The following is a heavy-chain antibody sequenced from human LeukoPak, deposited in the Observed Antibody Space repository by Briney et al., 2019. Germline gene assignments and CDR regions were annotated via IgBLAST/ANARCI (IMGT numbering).Heavy chain of an antibody. J-gene: IGHJ5*02. CDR1: GFTFSSYW. CDR2: IKQDGSEK. CDR3: AMGGGTIFGVVIA. Sequence: QPGGSLRLSCAASGFTFSSYWMSWVRQAPGKGLEWVANIKQDGSEKYYVDSVKGRFTISRDNAKNSLYLQMNSLRAEDTAVYYCAMGGGTIFGVVIAWGQGTLVTVSS. V-gene: IGHV3-7*03. D-gene: IGHD3-3*01.